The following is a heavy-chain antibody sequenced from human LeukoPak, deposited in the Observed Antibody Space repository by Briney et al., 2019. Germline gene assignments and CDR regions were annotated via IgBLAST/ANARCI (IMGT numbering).Heavy chain of an antibody. D-gene: IGHD1-26*01. CDR2: ISDSGGST. J-gene: IGHJ4*02. Sequence: GGSLRLSCAASGFTFSSYAVSWVRQAPGKGLEWASAISDSGGSTYYADSVKGRFTISRDNSENTLYLQMNSPRAEDTAVYFCAKGGRIVGASTTLDYWGQGTLVTVSS. CDR3: AKGGRIVGASTTLDY. V-gene: IGHV3-23*01. CDR1: GFTFSSYA.